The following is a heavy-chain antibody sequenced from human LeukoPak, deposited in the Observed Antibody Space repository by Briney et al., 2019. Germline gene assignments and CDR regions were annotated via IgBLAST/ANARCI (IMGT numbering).Heavy chain of an antibody. CDR3: ARVAVGSSSWYGGVSYYYYYYMDV. V-gene: IGHV3-7*01. Sequence: QPGGSLRLSCAASGFTFSSYWMSWVRQAPGKGLEWVANIKQDGSEKYYVDSVKGRFTISRDNAKNSLYLQMNSLRAEDTAVYYCARVAVGSSSWYGGVSYYYYYYMDVWGKGTTVTVSS. J-gene: IGHJ6*03. D-gene: IGHD6-13*01. CDR2: IKQDGSEK. CDR1: GFTFSSYW.